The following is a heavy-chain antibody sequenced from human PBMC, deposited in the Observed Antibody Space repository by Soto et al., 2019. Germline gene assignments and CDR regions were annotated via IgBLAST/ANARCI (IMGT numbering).Heavy chain of an antibody. CDR3: ARDRGSIAARALGY. Sequence: LRLSCAASGFTFSSYAMHWVRQAPGKGLEWVAVISYDGSNKYYADSVKGRFTISRDNSKNTLYLQMNSLRAEDTAVYYCARDRGSIAARALGYWGQGTLVTVSS. CDR2: ISYDGSNK. CDR1: GFTFSSYA. J-gene: IGHJ4*02. D-gene: IGHD6-6*01. V-gene: IGHV3-30-3*01.